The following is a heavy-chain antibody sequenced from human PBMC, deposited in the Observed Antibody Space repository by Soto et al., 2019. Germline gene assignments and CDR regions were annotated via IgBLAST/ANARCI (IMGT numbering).Heavy chain of an antibody. D-gene: IGHD1-7*01. CDR1: GFTVSNNY. Sequence: EVQLVESGGGLIQPGGSLRLSCAVSGFTVSNNYMSWVRQAPGKGLEGVSVIYSGGYTAYGDSVKGRFTISRDNSKNTLFLQKNRRGAAAAAVFYGATTPGGGGYWGQGTLVTVSS. CDR3: ATTPGGGGY. V-gene: IGHV3-53*01. J-gene: IGHJ4*02. CDR2: IYSGGYT.